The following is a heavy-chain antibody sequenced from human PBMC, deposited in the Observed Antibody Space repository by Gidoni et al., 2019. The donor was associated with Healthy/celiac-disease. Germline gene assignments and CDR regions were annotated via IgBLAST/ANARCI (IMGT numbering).Heavy chain of an antibody. J-gene: IGHJ5*02. D-gene: IGHD3-16*01. CDR1: GFTLGDYA. V-gene: IGHV3-49*03. Sequence: EVQLVESGGGWVQPGRSLILSCTASGFTLGDYAMSWFRQAPGKGLEWVGFIRRKAYGGTTEYAASVKGRFTISRDDSKSIAYLQMNSLKTEDTAVYYCTRAEGEPLNWFDPWGQGTLVTVSS. CDR3: TRAEGEPLNWFDP. CDR2: IRRKAYGGTT.